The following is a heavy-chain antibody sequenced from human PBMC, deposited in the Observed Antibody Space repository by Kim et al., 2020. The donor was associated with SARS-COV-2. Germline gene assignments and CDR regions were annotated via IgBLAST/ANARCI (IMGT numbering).Heavy chain of an antibody. Sequence: YYAESVKSRFTISRDNSKNTLYLKVNSLRAEDTAVYCCAKGLPRGSGFDPWGQGTLVTVSS. V-gene: IGHV3-30*02. J-gene: IGHJ5*02. CDR3: AKGLPRGSGFDP.